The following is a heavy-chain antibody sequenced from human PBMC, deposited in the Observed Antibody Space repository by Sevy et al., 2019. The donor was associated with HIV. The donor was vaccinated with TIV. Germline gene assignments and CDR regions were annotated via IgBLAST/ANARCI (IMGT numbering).Heavy chain of an antibody. D-gene: IGHD6-19*01. CDR2: ISSTGADK. Sequence: GGSLRLSCAASGFTFGSHTMNWVRQAPGKGLDWVASISSTGADKHHSDSLKGRFTISRDNAKNSLFLQMNSLTAEDTAVYYCARDESSGWTYSDYWGQGILVTVSS. V-gene: IGHV3-21*01. CDR1: GFTFGSHT. CDR3: ARDESSGWTYSDY. J-gene: IGHJ4*02.